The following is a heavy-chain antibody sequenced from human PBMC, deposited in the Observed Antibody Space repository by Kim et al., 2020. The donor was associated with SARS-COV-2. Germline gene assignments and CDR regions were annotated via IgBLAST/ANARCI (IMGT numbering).Heavy chain of an antibody. CDR1: GGSISSSSYY. D-gene: IGHD6-13*01. V-gene: IGHV4-39*07. CDR3: ARIIAAAAGRYYYYYYGMDV. Sequence: SETLSLTCTVSGGSISSSSYYWGWIRQPPGKGLEWIGSIYYSGSTYYNPSLKSRVTISVDTSKNQFSLKLSSVTAADTAVYYCARIIAAAAGRYYYYYYGMDVWGQGTTVTVSS. J-gene: IGHJ6*02. CDR2: IYYSGST.